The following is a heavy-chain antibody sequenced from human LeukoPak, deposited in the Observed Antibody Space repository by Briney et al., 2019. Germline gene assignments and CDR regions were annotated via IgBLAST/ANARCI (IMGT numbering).Heavy chain of an antibody. V-gene: IGHV3-30*18. J-gene: IGHJ4*02. CDR3: AKDLGRGYGGVDY. Sequence: GGSLRLSCAASGFTFSSYGMHWVRQAPGKGLEWVAVISYDGSNKYYADSVKGRFTISRDNSKNTLYLQMNSLRAEDTAVYYCAKDLGRGYGGVDYWGQGTLVTVSS. CDR2: ISYDGSNK. CDR1: GFTFSSYG. D-gene: IGHD4-23*01.